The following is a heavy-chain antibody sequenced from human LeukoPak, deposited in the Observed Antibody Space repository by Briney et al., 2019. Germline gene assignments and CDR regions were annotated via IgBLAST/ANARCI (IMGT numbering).Heavy chain of an antibody. Sequence: ASVKVSCKVSGYTLTELSMHWVRQAPGQGLEWMGWISAYNGNTNYAQKLQGRVTMTTDTSTSTAYMELRSLRSDDTAVYYCAREGGYSGYDSGGNLENYWGQGTLVTVSS. CDR3: AREGGYSGYDSGGNLENY. CDR2: ISAYNGNT. CDR1: GYTLTELS. D-gene: IGHD5-12*01. J-gene: IGHJ4*02. V-gene: IGHV1-18*01.